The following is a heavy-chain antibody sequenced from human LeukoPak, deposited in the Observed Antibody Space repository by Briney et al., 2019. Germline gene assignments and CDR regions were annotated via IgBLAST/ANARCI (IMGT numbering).Heavy chain of an antibody. V-gene: IGHV1-3*03. CDR3: AKVYYYDSSGSGNDAFDI. Sequence: ASVKVSCKASGYTFTSYAIHWVRQAPGQRLEWMGWINAGNGNTKYSRDFQGRVTITRDTSASLAYMELSSLRSEDMAVYYCAKVYYYDSSGSGNDAFDIWGQGTMVTVSS. D-gene: IGHD3-22*01. CDR1: GYTFTSYA. J-gene: IGHJ3*02. CDR2: INAGNGNT.